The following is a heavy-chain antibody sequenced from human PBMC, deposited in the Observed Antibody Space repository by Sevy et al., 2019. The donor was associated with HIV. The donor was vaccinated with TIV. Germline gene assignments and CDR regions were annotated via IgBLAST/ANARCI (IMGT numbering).Heavy chain of an antibody. V-gene: IGHV3-49*03. Sequence: GGSLRLSCTTSGSTFGDYAMSWFRQAPGKGLEWVGFIRSKAYGGTTEYAASVKGRFTISRDDSKSIAYLQMNSLKTEDTAIYFCTRGPNTPMALVGSSPSWFDPWGQGTLVTVSS. D-gene: IGHD5-18*01. J-gene: IGHJ5*02. CDR1: GSTFGDYA. CDR2: IRSKAYGGTT. CDR3: TRGPNTPMALVGSSPSWFDP.